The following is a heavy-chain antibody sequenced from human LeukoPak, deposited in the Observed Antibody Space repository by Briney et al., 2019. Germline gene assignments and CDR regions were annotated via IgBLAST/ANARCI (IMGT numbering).Heavy chain of an antibody. D-gene: IGHD3-22*01. J-gene: IGHJ4*02. CDR2: IHSDGST. V-gene: IGHV3-53*01. Sequence: SGGSLRLSCAASGLTVSTNYMTWVRQAPGKGLEWVSIIHSDGSTYYADSVKGRSIISRDNYKNPLYLQMNSLRGEDTAMYYCARDLDYFDSSGSHRRRNYFDYWGQGTLVTVSS. CDR3: ARDLDYFDSSGSHRRRNYFDY. CDR1: GLTVSTNY.